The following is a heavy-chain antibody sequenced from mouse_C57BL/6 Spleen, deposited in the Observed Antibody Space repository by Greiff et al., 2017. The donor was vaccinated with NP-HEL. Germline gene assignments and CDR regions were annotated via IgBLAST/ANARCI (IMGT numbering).Heavy chain of an antibody. V-gene: IGHV1-62-2*01. Sequence: VQLQQSGAELVKPGASVKLSCKASGYTFTEYTIHWVKQRSGQGLEWIGWFYPGSGSIKYNEKFKDKATLTVDKSSSTAYMQLSSLTSEDSAVYYCARGYGNYGLDYWGQGTTLTVSS. D-gene: IGHD2-1*01. CDR3: ARGYGNYGLDY. CDR2: FYPGSGSI. J-gene: IGHJ2*01. CDR1: GYTFTEYT.